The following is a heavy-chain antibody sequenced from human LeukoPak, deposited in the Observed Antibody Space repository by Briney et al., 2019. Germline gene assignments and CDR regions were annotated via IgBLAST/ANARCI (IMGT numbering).Heavy chain of an antibody. CDR2: ISSSSSYI. CDR3: ARDGTVVVAATETDAFDI. CDR1: GFTFSNAW. Sequence: GGSLRLSCAASGFTFSNAWMSWVRQAPGKGLEWVSSISSSSSYIYYADSVKGRFTISRDNAKNSLYLQMNGLRAEDTAVYYCARDGTVVVAATETDAFDIWGQGTMVTVSS. J-gene: IGHJ3*02. V-gene: IGHV3-21*01. D-gene: IGHD2-15*01.